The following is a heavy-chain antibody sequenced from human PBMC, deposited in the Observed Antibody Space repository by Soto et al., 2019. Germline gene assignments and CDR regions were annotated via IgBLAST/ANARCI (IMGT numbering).Heavy chain of an antibody. CDR1: GYTFTGNY. CDR3: ARDGDSSSPFDI. J-gene: IGHJ3*02. V-gene: IGHV1-2*02. Sequence: QVQLVQSGAEVKKPGASVKVSCKASGYTFTGNYMHWVRQAPGQGLEWMGWINPNSGGTNYAQKFQGRVTVTRDPSSSTAYMELSSLRSDDTAVYYCARDGDSSSPFDIWGQGTMVTVSS. CDR2: INPNSGGT. D-gene: IGHD6-6*01.